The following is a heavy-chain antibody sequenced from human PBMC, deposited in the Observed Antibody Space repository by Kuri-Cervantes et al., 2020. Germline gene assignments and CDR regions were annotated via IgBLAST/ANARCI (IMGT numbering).Heavy chain of an antibody. D-gene: IGHD6-19*01. CDR2: ISGSGGST. CDR3: AKKPDGSGWYR. V-gene: IGHV3-23*01. CDR1: GFTFSSYG. Sequence: GESLKISCAASGFTFSSYGMHWVRQAPGKGLEWVSAISGSGGSTYYADSVKGRFTISRDNSKNTLYLQMNSLRAEDTAVYYCAKKPDGSGWYRWGQGTLVTVSS. J-gene: IGHJ5*02.